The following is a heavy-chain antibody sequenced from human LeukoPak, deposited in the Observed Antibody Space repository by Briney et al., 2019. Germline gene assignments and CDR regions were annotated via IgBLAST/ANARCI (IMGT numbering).Heavy chain of an antibody. Sequence: SETLSLTCTVSGYSISSGYYWGWIRQPPGKGLEWIGSIYHSGSTYYNPSVKSRVTISVDTSKNQFSLKLSAVTAADTAVYYCARNGATRIWGQGTLVTVSS. D-gene: IGHD1-14*01. V-gene: IGHV4-38-2*02. J-gene: IGHJ4*02. CDR2: IYHSGST. CDR1: GYSISSGYY. CDR3: ARNGATRI.